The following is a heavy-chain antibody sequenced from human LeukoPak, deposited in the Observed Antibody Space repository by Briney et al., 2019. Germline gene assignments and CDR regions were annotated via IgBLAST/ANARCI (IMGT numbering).Heavy chain of an antibody. CDR2: TGASGGNI. V-gene: IGHV3-23*01. CDR1: GFTFNNYA. CDR3: ATQSPDYSIGPSYGSFDI. D-gene: IGHD3-10*01. Sequence: GGSLRLSCEASGFTFNNYAMSWVRQAPGKGLEWVSSTGASGGNIFYADSVEGRFTISRDNSKNTLFLQMNSLRAEDTALYYCATQSPDYSIGPSYGSFDIWGQGTMVTVSS. J-gene: IGHJ3*02.